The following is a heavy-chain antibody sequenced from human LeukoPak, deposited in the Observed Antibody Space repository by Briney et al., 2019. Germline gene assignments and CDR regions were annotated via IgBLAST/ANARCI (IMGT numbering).Heavy chain of an antibody. CDR2: IYYSGST. V-gene: IGHV4-59*08. J-gene: IGHJ5*02. CDR1: GDSISSYY. CDR3: ARQLLWFGAERWFDP. Sequence: SETLSLTCTVSGDSISSYYWSWFRQPPGKGLEWIGYIYYSGSTNYNPSLKSRVTISVDTSKNQFSLKLSSVTAADTAVYYCARQLLWFGAERWFDPWGQGTLVTVSS. D-gene: IGHD3-10*01.